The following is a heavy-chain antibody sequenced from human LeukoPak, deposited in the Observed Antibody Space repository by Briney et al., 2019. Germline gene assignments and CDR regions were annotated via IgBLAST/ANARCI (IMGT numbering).Heavy chain of an antibody. D-gene: IGHD5-18*01. J-gene: IGHJ4*02. Sequence: GGSLRLSCAASGFNFSNYWMHWVRQAPGKGLVWVSRIKSDGSTTAYADSVKGRFTISRDNAKNTLYLQMNSLRAEDTAVYHCARDWGYSYVLDYWGQGTLVTVSS. CDR1: GFNFSNYW. CDR2: IKSDGSTT. V-gene: IGHV3-74*01. CDR3: ARDWGYSYVLDY.